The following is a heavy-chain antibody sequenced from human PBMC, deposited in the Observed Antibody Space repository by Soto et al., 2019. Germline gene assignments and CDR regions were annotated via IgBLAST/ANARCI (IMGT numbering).Heavy chain of an antibody. CDR2: IYHSGST. J-gene: IGHJ5*02. CDR3: ARVPSP. Sequence: SETLSLTCAVSGGSISSGGYFWCWVRQPPGKSLEWIGYIYHSGSTYYNPSLKSRVTISVDRSKNQFSLKLSSVTAADTAVYYCARVPSPWGQGTLVTVSA. CDR1: GGSISSGGYF. V-gene: IGHV4-30-2*01.